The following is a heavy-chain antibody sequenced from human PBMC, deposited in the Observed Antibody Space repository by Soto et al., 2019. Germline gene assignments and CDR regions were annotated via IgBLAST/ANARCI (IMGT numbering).Heavy chain of an antibody. D-gene: IGHD3-22*01. V-gene: IGHV3-30-3*01. J-gene: IGHJ4*02. CDR2: ILYDGSNK. Sequence: GGSLRLSCAASGFTFSSHAMHWVRQAPGKGLEWVAVILYDGSNKYYADPVKGRFTISRDISKNTLYLQMNSLRAEDTAVYYCASLSSGYYYAWPFDYWGQGTLVTVSS. CDR3: ASLSSGYYYAWPFDY. CDR1: GFTFSSHA.